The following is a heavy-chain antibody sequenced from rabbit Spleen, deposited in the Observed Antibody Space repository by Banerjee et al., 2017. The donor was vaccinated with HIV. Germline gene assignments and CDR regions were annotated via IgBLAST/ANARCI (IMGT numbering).Heavy chain of an antibody. D-gene: IGHD7-1*01. CDR3: ARFYAGYGDFGYAAM. J-gene: IGHJ4*01. Sequence: QEQLEESGGGLVKPGGTLTLTCKASGIDFSSYYYMCWVRQAPGKGLEWIACIDTNNGDTDYASWAKGRFTVSKTSSTTVDLEMTSLTGPDTATYFCARFYAGYGDFGYAAMWGPGTLVTVS. V-gene: IGHV1S45*01. CDR2: IDTNNGDT. CDR1: GIDFSSYYY.